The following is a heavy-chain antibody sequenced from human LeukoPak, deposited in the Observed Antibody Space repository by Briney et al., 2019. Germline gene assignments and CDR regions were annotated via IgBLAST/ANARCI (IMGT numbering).Heavy chain of an antibody. D-gene: IGHD6-13*01. CDR1: GGTFSSYA. CDR3: ASTLAAAGGAEDY. CDR2: IIPIFGTA. J-gene: IGHJ4*02. V-gene: IGHV1-69*13. Sequence: SVKVSCKASGGTFSSYAISWVRQAPGQGLEWMGGIIPIFGTANYAQKFQGRVTITADESTSTAYMELSSLRSEDTAVYYCASTLAAAGGAEDYWGQGTLVTVSS.